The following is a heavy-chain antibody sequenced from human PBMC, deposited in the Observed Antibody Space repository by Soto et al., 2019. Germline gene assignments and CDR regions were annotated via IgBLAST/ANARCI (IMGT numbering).Heavy chain of an antibody. V-gene: IGHV4-59*13. J-gene: IGHJ3*02. CDR2: IYHTGNT. CDR3: ARDVGILDAFDI. CDR1: TDSFNAYY. Sequence: QVRLHESGPGLVKPSETLSLTCTVSTDSFNAYYWSWIRQPPGKGLEWIGSIYHTGNTNYNPSLESRVSISVDTSKIQFSLILSSVTAADTAVYYCARDVGILDAFDIWGQGTLVTVSS. D-gene: IGHD5-18*01.